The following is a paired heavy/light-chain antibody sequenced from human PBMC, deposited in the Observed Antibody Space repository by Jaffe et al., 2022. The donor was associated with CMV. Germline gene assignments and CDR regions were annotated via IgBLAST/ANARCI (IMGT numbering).Heavy chain of an antibody. CDR1: GGSISSYY. J-gene: IGHJ2*01. V-gene: IGHV4-59*01. Sequence: QVQLQESGPGLVKPSETLSLTCTVSGGSISSYYWSWIRQPPGKGLEWIGYIYYSGSTNYNPSLKSRVTISVDTSKNQFSLKLSSVTAADTAVYYCARTPVGYSYGYRLINWYFDLWGRGTLVTVSS. CDR2: IYYSGST. D-gene: IGHD5-18*01. CDR3: ARTPVGYSYGYRLINWYFDL.
Light chain of an antibody. V-gene: IGKV3D-20*01. CDR2: DAS. CDR1: QSVSSSY. J-gene: IGKJ4*01. CDR3: QQYGSSPLT. Sequence: EIVLTQSPATLSLSPGERATLSCGASQSVSSSYLAWYQQKPGLAPRLLIYDASSRATGIPDRFSGSGSGTDFTLTISRLEPEDFAVYYCQQYGSSPLTFGGGTKVEIK.